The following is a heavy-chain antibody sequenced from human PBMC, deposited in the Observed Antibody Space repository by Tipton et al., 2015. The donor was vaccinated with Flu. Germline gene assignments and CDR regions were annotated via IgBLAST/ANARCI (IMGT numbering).Heavy chain of an antibody. D-gene: IGHD2-15*01. CDR3: ARLGRYYSGATEAPET. CDR2: IYPGDSDT. J-gene: IGHJ5*02. CDR1: GYSFPSFW. Sequence: QLVQSGAEVKRPGESLKISCKGSGYSFPSFWIAWVRQMSGKGLELMGIIYPGDSDTRYSPSFQGQVSISADKSINTAYLQWSSLKASDTAMYYCARLGRYYSGATEAPETWGQGTLVTVSS. V-gene: IGHV5-51*03.